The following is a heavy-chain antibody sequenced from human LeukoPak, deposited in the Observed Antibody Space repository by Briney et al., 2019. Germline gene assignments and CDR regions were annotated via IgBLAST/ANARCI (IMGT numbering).Heavy chain of an antibody. D-gene: IGHD3-10*01. CDR1: GGTFTSYA. J-gene: IGHJ6*03. CDR3: ARGRMVRGVRLVSFYYYYMDV. Sequence: GASVKVSCKASGGTFTSYAISWVRQAPGQGLEWMGGIIPIFGTANYAQKFQGRVTMTRNTSISTAYMELSSLRSEDTAVYYCARGRMVRGVRLVSFYYYYMDVWGKGTTVTISS. CDR2: IIPIFGTA. V-gene: IGHV1-69*05.